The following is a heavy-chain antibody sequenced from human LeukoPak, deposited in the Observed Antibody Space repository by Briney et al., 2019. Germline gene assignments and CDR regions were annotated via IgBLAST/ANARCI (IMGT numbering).Heavy chain of an antibody. J-gene: IGHJ2*01. Sequence: SETLSLTCTVSGGSINSPGYYWSWIRQPAGRGLEWLGRIYSTGRTNYNPSLKSRVVISVEKSKNQFSLNLSSVTAADTAVYYCARDLVGVVAGTPYWYFELWGRGTLVSVSS. CDR3: ARDLVGVVAGTPYWYFEL. CDR2: IYSTGRT. V-gene: IGHV4-61*02. CDR1: GGSINSPGYY. D-gene: IGHD6-19*01.